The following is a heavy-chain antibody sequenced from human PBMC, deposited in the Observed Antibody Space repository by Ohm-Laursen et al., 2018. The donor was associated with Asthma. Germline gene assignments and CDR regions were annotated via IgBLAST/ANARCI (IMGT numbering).Heavy chain of an antibody. V-gene: IGHV3-21*01. Sequence: SLRLSCTASGYTFSLYSIHWVRQIPGKGLEWVASISTASTFIYYSDSVRGRFTTPRDNARHSVYLQMNSLRAEDTALYYCARIGPEWELPGREYSLHHWGEGTLVTVSS. D-gene: IGHD1-26*01. CDR1: GYTFSLYS. CDR3: ARIGPEWELPGREYSLHH. CDR2: ISTASTFI. J-gene: IGHJ1*01.